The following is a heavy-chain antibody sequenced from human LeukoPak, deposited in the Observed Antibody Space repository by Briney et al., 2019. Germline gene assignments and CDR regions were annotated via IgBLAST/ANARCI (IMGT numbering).Heavy chain of an antibody. CDR2: ILSDGSKE. CDR3: AKDRDGYYGSGTYYFDY. CDR1: GFIFSSYG. Sequence: GGSLRLSCAASGFIFSSYGMHWVRQAPGKGLEWVAVILSDGSKEFYTDSVKGRFTISRDNSKNTLYLQMNSLRAEDTAVYYCAKDRDGYYGSGTYYFDYWGQGTLVTVSS. D-gene: IGHD3-10*01. J-gene: IGHJ4*02. V-gene: IGHV3-30*02.